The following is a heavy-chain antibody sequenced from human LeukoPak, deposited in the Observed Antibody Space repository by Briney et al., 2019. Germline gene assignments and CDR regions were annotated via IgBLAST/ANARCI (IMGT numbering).Heavy chain of an antibody. Sequence: PGGSLRLSCAASGFTFSSYGMHWVRQAPGKGLEWVAFIRYDGSNKYYADSVKGRFTISRDNSKNTLYLQMNSLRSDDTAVFYCARDAQTYYYDSSVDDAFDIWGQGTMVTVSS. D-gene: IGHD3-22*01. CDR3: ARDAQTYYYDSSVDDAFDI. CDR2: IRYDGSNK. V-gene: IGHV3-30*02. CDR1: GFTFSSYG. J-gene: IGHJ3*02.